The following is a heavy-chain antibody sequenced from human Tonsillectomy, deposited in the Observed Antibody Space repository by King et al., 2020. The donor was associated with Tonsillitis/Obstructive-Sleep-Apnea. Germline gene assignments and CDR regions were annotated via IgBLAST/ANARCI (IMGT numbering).Heavy chain of an antibody. D-gene: IGHD5-24*01. CDR1: GYTFTSYV. V-gene: IGHV1-18*01. Sequence: QLVQSGAEVKKPGASVKVSCKASGYTFTSYVISWVRQAPGQGLEWMGWISAYNGNRNYAQNLQGRVTMTTDTSTSTAYMELRSLRSDDTAVYYCARLTGDDYNTQLRSMDVWGQGTAVTVSS. J-gene: IGHJ6*02. CDR3: ARLTGDDYNTQLRSMDV. CDR2: ISAYNGNR.